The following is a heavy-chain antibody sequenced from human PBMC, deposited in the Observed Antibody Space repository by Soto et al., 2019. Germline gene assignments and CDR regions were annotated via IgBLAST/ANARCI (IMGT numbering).Heavy chain of an antibody. CDR1: GFTFSNYG. CDR2: ISYDGSNK. V-gene: IGHV3-30*18. Sequence: HPGGSLRLSCGDSGFTFSNYGMHWVRQAPGKGLEWVAGISYDGSNKHYADSAEGRFTISRDNSKSTVYLQMNSLRAEDTAIYYCAKDTYYYDSSGYYVFDYWGQGALVTVSS. CDR3: AKDTYYYDSSGYYVFDY. J-gene: IGHJ4*02. D-gene: IGHD3-22*01.